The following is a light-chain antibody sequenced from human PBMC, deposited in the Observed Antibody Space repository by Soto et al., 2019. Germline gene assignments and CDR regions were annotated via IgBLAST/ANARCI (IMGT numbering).Light chain of an antibody. V-gene: IGKV3-11*01. Sequence: EIVLTQSPATLSLSPGERAILSCRASQSVSGYLVWYQQKPGQPPRVLIYDASNRATGIPARFSGSGSGTDFTLTISSLEPEDFAVYYCLQRSNWPLTFGPGTKIDLK. J-gene: IGKJ3*01. CDR1: QSVSGY. CDR2: DAS. CDR3: LQRSNWPLT.